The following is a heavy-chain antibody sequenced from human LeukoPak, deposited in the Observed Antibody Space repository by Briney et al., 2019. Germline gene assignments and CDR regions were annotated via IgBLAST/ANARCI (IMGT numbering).Heavy chain of an antibody. V-gene: IGHV3-23*01. J-gene: IGHJ6*03. CDR2: ISGRGEST. Sequence: GGSLRLSCSASEFSFGSYAVRGVREARGRGVQWVSGISGRGESTYYADCVSGRFTISRDKSKHTLYVQMMSLRAEDTAVYYCATGGGSSFRRVTYYYYYMDVWGKGPTVTVSS. D-gene: IGHD1-26*01. CDR1: EFSFGSYA. CDR3: ATGGGSSFRRVTYYYYYMDV.